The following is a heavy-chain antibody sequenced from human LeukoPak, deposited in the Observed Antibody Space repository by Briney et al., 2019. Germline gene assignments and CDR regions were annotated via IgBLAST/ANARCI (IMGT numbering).Heavy chain of an antibody. CDR3: ARDGAAMEFDY. D-gene: IGHD5-18*01. CDR1: GFTFSSYG. J-gene: IGHJ4*02. CDR2: IWYDGSNK. Sequence: GGSLRLSCAASGFTFSSYGMHWVRQAPGKGPEWVAVIWYDGSNKYYADSVKGRFTISRDNSKNTLYLQMNSLRAEDTAVYYCARDGAAMEFDYWGQGTLVTVSS. V-gene: IGHV3-33*01.